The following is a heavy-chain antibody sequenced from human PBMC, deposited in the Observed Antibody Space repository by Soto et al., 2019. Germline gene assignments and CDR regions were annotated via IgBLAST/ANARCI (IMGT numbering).Heavy chain of an antibody. CDR1: GGSISSYY. J-gene: IGHJ6*04. Sequence: KTSETLSLTCTVSGGSISSYYWSWIRQPPGKGLEWIGYIYYSGSTNYNPSLKSRVTISVDTSKNQFSLKLSSVTAADTAVDYCARLRLPRSMDVWAKGTTVTVSS. D-gene: IGHD4-17*01. CDR3: ARLRLPRSMDV. V-gene: IGHV4-59*08. CDR2: IYYSGST.